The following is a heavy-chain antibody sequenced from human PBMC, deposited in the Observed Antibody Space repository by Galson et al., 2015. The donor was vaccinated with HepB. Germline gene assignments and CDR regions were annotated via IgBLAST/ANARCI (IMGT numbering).Heavy chain of an antibody. J-gene: IGHJ3*02. D-gene: IGHD1-1*01. Sequence: LRLSCAASGFTFNSYSINWVRQAPGKGLEWVSSISTSGDYIYYADSLKGRFTISRDNAKNSLYLQMNSLRAEDTAVYYCARGTATSGTTSAFETWGQGTMVTVSS. V-gene: IGHV3-21*01. CDR3: ARGTATSGTTSAFET. CDR2: ISTSGDYI. CDR1: GFTFNSYS.